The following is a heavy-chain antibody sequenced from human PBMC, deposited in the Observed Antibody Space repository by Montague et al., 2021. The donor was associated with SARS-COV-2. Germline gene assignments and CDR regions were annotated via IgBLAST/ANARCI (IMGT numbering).Heavy chain of an antibody. CDR3: ARGRRILLWFGELLSGGDYYGMDV. CDR2: INHSGST. CDR1: GGSFSGYY. Sequence: ETLSLTCAVYGGSFSGYYWSWIRQPPGKGLEWIGEINHSGSTNYNPSLKSRVTISVDTSKYQFSLKLSSVTAADPAVYYCARGRRILLWFGELLSGGDYYGMDVWGQGTTGTVAS. J-gene: IGHJ6*02. D-gene: IGHD3-10*01. V-gene: IGHV4-34*01.